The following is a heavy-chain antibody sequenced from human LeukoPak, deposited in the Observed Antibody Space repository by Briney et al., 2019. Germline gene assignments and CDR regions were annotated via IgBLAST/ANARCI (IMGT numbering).Heavy chain of an antibody. Sequence: ASVKVSCKASGYTFTSYYMHWVRQAPGQGLEWMGIINPSGGSTSYAQKFQGRVTMTRDMSTSTVYMELSSLRSEDTAVYYCAASFSGGGSHDYWGQGTLVTVSS. CDR1: GYTFTSYY. D-gene: IGHD2-15*01. V-gene: IGHV1-46*01. CDR3: AASFSGGGSHDY. CDR2: INPSGGST. J-gene: IGHJ4*02.